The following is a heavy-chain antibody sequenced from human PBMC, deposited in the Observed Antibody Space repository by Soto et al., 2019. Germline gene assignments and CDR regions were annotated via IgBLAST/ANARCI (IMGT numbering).Heavy chain of an antibody. D-gene: IGHD2-8*01. CDR3: ARSMETNYFYCMDV. CDR1: GGTFRSYA. CDR2: IIPMFGKA. V-gene: IGHV1-69*01. J-gene: IGHJ6*02. Sequence: QVQLVQSGAEVREPGSSVKVSCEASGGTFRSYAINWVRQAPGQGLEWMGGIIPMFGKANYAEKFLGRVTITADEAPRTAYMEVSSLKSEATAVYYCARSMETNYFYCMDVWGLGTTVTVSS.